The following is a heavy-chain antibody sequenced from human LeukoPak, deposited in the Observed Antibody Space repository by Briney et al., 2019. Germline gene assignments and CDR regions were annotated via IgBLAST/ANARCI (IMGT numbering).Heavy chain of an antibody. V-gene: IGHV3-23*01. CDR3: AKGSYYYDSADYFDY. Sequence: GGSLRLSCASSGFTFSSYAMSWVRQAPGKGLEWVSTLSGSGGNTYYADSVKGRVTISRDNSKNTLYLQMNSLRAEDTAVYHCAKGSYYYDSADYFDYWGQGTLVTVSS. CDR1: GFTFSSYA. D-gene: IGHD3-22*01. J-gene: IGHJ4*02. CDR2: LSGSGGNT.